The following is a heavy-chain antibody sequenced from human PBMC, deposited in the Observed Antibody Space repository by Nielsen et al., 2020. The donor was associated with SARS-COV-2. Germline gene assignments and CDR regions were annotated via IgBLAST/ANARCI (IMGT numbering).Heavy chain of an antibody. D-gene: IGHD2-15*01. CDR2: IWYDGSNK. CDR3: ARYAVSYSDPTHYMDV. V-gene: IGHV3-33*01. CDR1: GFTFSSYG. Sequence: GGSLRLSCAASGFTFSSYGMHWVRQAPGKGLEWVAVIWYDGSNKYYADSVKGRFTISRDNSKNTLYLQMNSLRAEDTAVYYCARYAVSYSDPTHYMDVWGKGTTVTVSS. J-gene: IGHJ6*03.